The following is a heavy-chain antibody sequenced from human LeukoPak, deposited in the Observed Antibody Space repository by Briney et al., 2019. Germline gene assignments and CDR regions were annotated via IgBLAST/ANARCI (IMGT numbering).Heavy chain of an antibody. CDR2: IYTSGST. D-gene: IGHD2-2*01. CDR3: ARDGLGYCSSTSCRSMPFDI. CDR1: GGSISSYY. V-gene: IGHV4-4*07. J-gene: IGHJ3*02. Sequence: PSETLSLTCTVSGGSISSYYWSWIRQPAGKGLEWIGRIYTSGSTNYNPSLKSRVTMSVDTSKNQFSLKLSPVTAADTAVYYCARDGLGYCSSTSCRSMPFDIWGQGTMVTVSS.